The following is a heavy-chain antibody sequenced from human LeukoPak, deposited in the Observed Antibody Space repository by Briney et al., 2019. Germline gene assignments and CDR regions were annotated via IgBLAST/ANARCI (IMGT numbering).Heavy chain of an antibody. Sequence: ASVKVSCKASGYTFTGYYMHWVRQAPGRGLEWMGWINPNSGGTNYAQKFQGRVTMTRDTSISTAYMELSRLRSDDTAVYYCARGGDIVVVPAALSWFDPWGQGTLVSVSS. CDR3: ARGGDIVVVPAALSWFDP. D-gene: IGHD2-2*01. CDR1: GYTFTGYY. J-gene: IGHJ5*02. V-gene: IGHV1-2*02. CDR2: INPNSGGT.